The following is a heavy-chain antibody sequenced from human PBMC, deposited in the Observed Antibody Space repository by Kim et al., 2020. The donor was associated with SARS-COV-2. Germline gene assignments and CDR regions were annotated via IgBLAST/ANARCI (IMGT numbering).Heavy chain of an antibody. V-gene: IGHV2-5*02. CDR1: GFSLSTSGVG. CDR2: IYWDDDK. CDR3: AHSPGLLWFGENWFDP. Sequence: SGPTLVNPTQTLTLTCTFSGFSLSTSGVGVGWIRQPPGKALEWLALIYWDDDKRYSPSLKSRLTVTKDTSKNQVVLTMTNMDPVDTATYYCAHSPGLLWFGENWFDPWGQGTLVTVSS. J-gene: IGHJ5*02. D-gene: IGHD3-10*01.